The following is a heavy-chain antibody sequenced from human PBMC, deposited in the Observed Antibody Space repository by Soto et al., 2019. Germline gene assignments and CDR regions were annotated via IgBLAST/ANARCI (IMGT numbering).Heavy chain of an antibody. V-gene: IGHV4-34*01. D-gene: IGHD1-26*01. CDR1: GGSFSGYY. CDR2: INHSGST. CDR3: ARGRGAYFDY. Sequence: QVQLQQWGAGLLKPSETLSLTCAVYGGSFSGYYWSWIRQPPGKGLEWIGEINHSGSTNYNPSLKSRVTISVDTSKNQVSLKLSSVTAADTAVYYCARGRGAYFDYWGQGTLVTVSS. J-gene: IGHJ4*02.